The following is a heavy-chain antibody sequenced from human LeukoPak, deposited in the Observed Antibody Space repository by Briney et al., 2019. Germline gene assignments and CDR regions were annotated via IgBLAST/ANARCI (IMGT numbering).Heavy chain of an antibody. J-gene: IGHJ3*02. CDR3: ARGYGDFNAFDI. D-gene: IGHD4-17*01. CDR1: GYTFTDYY. V-gene: IGHV1-2*06. CDR2: INPNSGGT. Sequence: GASVKVSCKTSGYTFTDYYMHWVRQAPGQGLEWMGRINPNSGGTNYVQKFQGRVTMTRDTSISTAYMEMSRLRSDDTAVYYCARGYGDFNAFDIWGQGTMVTVSS.